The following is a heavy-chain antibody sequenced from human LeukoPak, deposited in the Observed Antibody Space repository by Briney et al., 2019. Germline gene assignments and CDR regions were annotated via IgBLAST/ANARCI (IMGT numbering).Heavy chain of an antibody. V-gene: IGHV3-74*01. J-gene: IGHJ4*02. CDR2: INNDGDYT. Sequence: PGGSLRLSCAASGFTFSTYWMHWVRQAPGKGLVWVSRINNDGDYTTYADSVKGRFIISRDNAKNTLYLQMSSLRVDDTAVYYCAGGFGGFWGQGTRVTVSS. CDR1: GFTFSTYW. D-gene: IGHD4-23*01. CDR3: AGGFGGF.